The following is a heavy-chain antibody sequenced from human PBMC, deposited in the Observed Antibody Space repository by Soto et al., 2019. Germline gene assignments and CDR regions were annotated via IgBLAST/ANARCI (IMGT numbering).Heavy chain of an antibody. CDR2: ISISSSDR. Sequence: PGGSLRLSCAASGFTLRTYTMNWVRQAPGKGLEWVSSISISSSDRYYADSVRGRFTISRDNAKNALYLQMNSLRAGDTAVYFCVRGMNPLFGGQGTLVTVSS. CDR3: VRGMNPLF. V-gene: IGHV3-21*06. J-gene: IGHJ4*01. CDR1: GFTLRTYT.